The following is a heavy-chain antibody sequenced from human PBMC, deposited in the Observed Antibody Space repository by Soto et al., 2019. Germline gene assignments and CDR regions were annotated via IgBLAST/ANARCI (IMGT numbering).Heavy chain of an antibody. CDR2: ISHSGNT. CDR1: GGSMSSGDYY. V-gene: IGHV4-30-4*01. Sequence: QVQLQESGPGLVNPSQTLSLTCTVSGGSMSSGDYYWSWIRQPPGKGLEWIGYISHSGNTYYNPSLRGPISLSVDTSKNQFSLQVASVTAADTAVYYCVREVEYYSSSSHWFDPWGQGTLVAVSS. CDR3: VREVEYYSSSSHWFDP. D-gene: IGHD6-6*01. J-gene: IGHJ5*02.